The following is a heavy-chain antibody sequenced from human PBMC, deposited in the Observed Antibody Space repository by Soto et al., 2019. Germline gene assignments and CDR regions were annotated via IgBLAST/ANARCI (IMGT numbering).Heavy chain of an antibody. CDR1: GFTFSTYA. J-gene: IGHJ6*02. CDR3: AKELAYCGGECSPTYYYYYYGMDV. V-gene: IGHV3-30*18. D-gene: IGHD2-21*01. Sequence: QVQLVESGGGVVQPGRSLRLSCAASGFTFSTYAMHWVRQAPGKGLEWVALISYDGSNTYYADSVKGRLTISRDNSKSTLDLQMKSLRGEDTAVYYCAKELAYCGGECSPTYYYYYYGMDVWGQGTTVTVSS. CDR2: ISYDGSNT.